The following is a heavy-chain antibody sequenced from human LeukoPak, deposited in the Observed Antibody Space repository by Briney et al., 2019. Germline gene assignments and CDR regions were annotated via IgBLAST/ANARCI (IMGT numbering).Heavy chain of an antibody. D-gene: IGHD3-22*01. CDR1: GGTFSSYA. CDR3: ASGNYYDSSGFDY. CDR2: ITPIFGTA. V-gene: IGHV1-69*05. J-gene: IGHJ4*02. Sequence: ASVKVSCKAPGGTFSSYAISWVRQAPGQGLEWMGGITPIFGTANYAQKFQGRVTITTDESTSTAYMELSSLRSEDTAVYYCASGNYYDSSGFDYWGQGTLVTVSS.